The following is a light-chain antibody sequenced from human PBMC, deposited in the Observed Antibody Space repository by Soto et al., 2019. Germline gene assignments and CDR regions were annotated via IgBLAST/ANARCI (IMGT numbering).Light chain of an antibody. J-gene: IGLJ3*02. V-gene: IGLV8-61*01. CDR3: VLYMGSGIWV. CDR1: SGSVSTSYY. CDR2: STN. Sequence: QAVVTQEPSFSVSPGGTVTLTCGLSSGSVSTSYYPSWYQQTPGQAPRTLIYSTNTRSHGVPDRFSGSILGNKAALTITGAQADDESDYYCVLYMGSGIWVFGGGTKLTVL.